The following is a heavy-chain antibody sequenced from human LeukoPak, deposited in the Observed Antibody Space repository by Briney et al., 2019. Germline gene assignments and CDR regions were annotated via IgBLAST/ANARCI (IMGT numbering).Heavy chain of an antibody. CDR2: IYYSGST. Sequence: PSETLSLTCTVSGGSISSYYWSWIRQPAGKGLEWIGYIYYSGSTNYNPSLKSRVTISVDTSKNQFSLKLSSVTAADTAVYYCARGGVEMATTPSYYFDYWGQGTLVTVSS. CDR3: ARGGVEMATTPSYYFDY. V-gene: IGHV4-59*01. CDR1: GGSISSYY. D-gene: IGHD5-24*01. J-gene: IGHJ4*02.